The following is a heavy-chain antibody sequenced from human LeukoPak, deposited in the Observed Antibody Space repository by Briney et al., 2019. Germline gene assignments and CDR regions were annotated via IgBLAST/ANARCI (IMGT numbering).Heavy chain of an antibody. Sequence: GGSLRLSCAASGFTFSNYAMNWVRQAPGKGLEWVSTISGSGGSTYYADSVKGRFTISRDNSKNTLYLQMNSLRAEDTAVYYCAKDLYSGSSNDAFDIWGQGTMVTVSS. J-gene: IGHJ3*02. D-gene: IGHD1-26*01. CDR1: GFTFSNYA. V-gene: IGHV3-23*01. CDR3: AKDLYSGSSNDAFDI. CDR2: ISGSGGST.